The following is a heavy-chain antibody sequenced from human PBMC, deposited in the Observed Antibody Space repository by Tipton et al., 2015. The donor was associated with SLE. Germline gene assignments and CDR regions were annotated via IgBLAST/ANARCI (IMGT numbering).Heavy chain of an antibody. V-gene: IGHV1-18*01. CDR3: ARQTSWYFDL. CDR1: GYTFTSYG. CDR2: ISAYNGDT. J-gene: IGHJ2*01. Sequence: QSGPEVKRPGASVKVSCKASGYTFTSYGISWVRQAPGQGLEWMGWISAYNGDTNYAQKFRGRVTMTTDTSTSTAYMELSSLRSEDTAMYYCARQTSWYFDLWGRGTLVTVSS.